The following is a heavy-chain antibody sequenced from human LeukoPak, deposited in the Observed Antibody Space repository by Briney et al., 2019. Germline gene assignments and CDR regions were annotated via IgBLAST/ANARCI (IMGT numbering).Heavy chain of an antibody. Sequence: GGSLRLSCAASGFTFSSYSMNWVRQAPGKGREWVSYIRSSSSTIYYADSVKGRFTISRDNAKNSLYLQMNSLRAEDTAVYYCARAVGAEYSGYDFFYWGQGTLVTVSS. J-gene: IGHJ4*02. CDR1: GFTFSSYS. V-gene: IGHV3-48*01. D-gene: IGHD5-12*01. CDR2: IRSSSSTI. CDR3: ARAVGAEYSGYDFFY.